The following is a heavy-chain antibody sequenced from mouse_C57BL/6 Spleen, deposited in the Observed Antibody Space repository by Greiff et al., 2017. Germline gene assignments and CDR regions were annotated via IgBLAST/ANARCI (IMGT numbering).Heavy chain of an antibody. CDR1: GYTFTDYE. Sequence: VQLQQSGAELVRPGASVTLSCKASGYTFTDYEMHWVKQTPVHGLEWIGAIDPETGGTAYNQKFKGKAILTADKSSSTAYMELRSLTSEDSAVYYCTYDGYNGAWFAYWGQGTLVTVSA. J-gene: IGHJ3*01. D-gene: IGHD2-3*01. CDR3: TYDGYNGAWFAY. V-gene: IGHV1-15*01. CDR2: IDPETGGT.